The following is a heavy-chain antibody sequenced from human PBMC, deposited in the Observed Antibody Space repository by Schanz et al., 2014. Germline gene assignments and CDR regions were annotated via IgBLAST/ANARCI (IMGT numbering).Heavy chain of an antibody. Sequence: EVQLVESGGGLVKPGGSLRLSCAASGFTFSSYSMNWVRQAPGKGLEWVSSISSSSSYIHYADSVKGRFTISRDNAKNTLYLQMHRLRAEDTALYYCAIIGVMVAVAGTRADYWGQGTLVTVSS. CDR3: AIIGVMVAVAGTRADY. V-gene: IGHV3-21*01. CDR1: GFTFSSYS. J-gene: IGHJ4*02. D-gene: IGHD6-19*01. CDR2: ISSSSSYI.